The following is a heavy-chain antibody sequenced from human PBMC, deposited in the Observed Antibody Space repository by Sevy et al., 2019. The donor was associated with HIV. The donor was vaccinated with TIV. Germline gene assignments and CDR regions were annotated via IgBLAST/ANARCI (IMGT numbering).Heavy chain of an antibody. CDR2: IRQDGSEK. CDR1: GFTFSSYG. CDR3: AKSYFGSGTSYGMDL. J-gene: IGHJ6*02. V-gene: IGHV3-7*01. Sequence: GGSLRLSCAASGFTFSSYGMHWVRQAPGKGLEWVANIRQDGSEKYNVDSVRGRFTISRDNAKNSLFLQLNSLRADDTAIYYCAKSYFGSGTSYGMDLWGRGTTVTVSS. D-gene: IGHD3-10*01.